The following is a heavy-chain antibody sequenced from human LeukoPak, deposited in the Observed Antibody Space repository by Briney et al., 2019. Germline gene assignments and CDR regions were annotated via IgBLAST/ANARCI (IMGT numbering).Heavy chain of an antibody. CDR3: ARARAGVYWYFDL. V-gene: IGHV4-61*02. CDR2: FYSSGST. J-gene: IGHJ2*01. CDR1: GGSITSDSSY. D-gene: IGHD3-10*01. Sequence: PSETLSLTCTVSGGSITSDSSYWSWIRQPAGKGLEWIGRFYSSGSTNYNPSLKSRVTISVDTSKNQLSLKLSSVTAADTAMYYCARARAGVYWYFDLWGRGTLVTVSS.